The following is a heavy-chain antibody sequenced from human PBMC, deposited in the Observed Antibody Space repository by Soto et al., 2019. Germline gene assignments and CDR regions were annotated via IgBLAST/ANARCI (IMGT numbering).Heavy chain of an antibody. CDR2: ISSSSSYI. V-gene: IGHV3-21*01. CDR1: GFTFSSYS. Sequence: EVQLVESGGGLVKPGGSLRLSCAASGFTFSSYSMNWVRQAPGKGLEWVSSISSSSSYIYYADSVKGRFTISRDNAKNSLYLQMNSLRAEDTAVYYCARDLGITMVRGTVYYWGQGTLVTVSS. CDR3: ARDLGITMVRGTVYY. J-gene: IGHJ4*02. D-gene: IGHD3-10*01.